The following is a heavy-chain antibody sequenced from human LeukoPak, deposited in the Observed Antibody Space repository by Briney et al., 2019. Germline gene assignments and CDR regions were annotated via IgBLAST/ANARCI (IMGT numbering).Heavy chain of an antibody. D-gene: IGHD4-11*01. CDR1: GLTFSTYG. J-gene: IGHJ4*02. V-gene: IGHV3-23*01. CDR2: ISGSGGTT. CDR3: AKLRGSGDVDLQYYFDY. Sequence: GGTLRLSCAVSGLTFSTYGMSWVRQAPGKGLEWVSTISGSGGTTYYADSVKGRFTISRDNSKNTIYLQLNSLRADDTAVYYCAKLRGSGDVDLQYYFDYWGQGTLVTVSS.